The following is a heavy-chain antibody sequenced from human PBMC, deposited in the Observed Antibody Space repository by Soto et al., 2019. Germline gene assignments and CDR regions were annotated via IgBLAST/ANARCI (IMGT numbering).Heavy chain of an antibody. J-gene: IGHJ6*02. CDR3: ARDVVPAAMTLYYYYGMDV. CDR2: INAGNGNT. V-gene: IGHV1-3*01. Sequence: QVQLVQSGAEVKKPGASVKVSCKASGYTFTSYAMHWVRQAPGQSLEWMGWINAGNGNTKYSQKFQGRVTITRDTSASTAYMELSSLRSEDTAVYDCARDVVPAAMTLYYYYGMDVWGQGTTVTVSS. CDR1: GYTFTSYA. D-gene: IGHD2-2*01.